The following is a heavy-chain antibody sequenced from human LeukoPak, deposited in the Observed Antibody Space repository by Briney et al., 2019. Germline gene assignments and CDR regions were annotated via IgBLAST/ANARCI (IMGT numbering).Heavy chain of an antibody. CDR1: GYSFTSYW. CDR2: IYPGDSDT. J-gene: IGHJ4*02. V-gene: IGHV5-51*01. Sequence: GESLKISCKGSGYSFTSYWIGWVRQMPGKGLEWMGIIYPGDSDTRYSPSFQGQVTISADKSISTAYQQWSSLKASDTAMYYCARVDWDYYGSGSFPSYFDYWGQGTLVTVSS. D-gene: IGHD3-10*01. CDR3: ARVDWDYYGSGSFPSYFDY.